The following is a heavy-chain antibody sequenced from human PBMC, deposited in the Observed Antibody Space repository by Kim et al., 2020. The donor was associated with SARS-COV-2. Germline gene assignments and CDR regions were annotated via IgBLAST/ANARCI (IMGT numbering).Heavy chain of an antibody. CDR2: IYYSGST. CDR3: ARDLGIAVAGTSIGYNWFDP. D-gene: IGHD6-19*01. Sequence: SETLSLTCTVSGGSISSYYWSWIRQPPGKGLEWIGYIYYSGSTNYNPSLKSRVTISVDTSKNQFSLKLSSVTAADTAVYYCARDLGIAVAGTSIGYNWFDPWGQGTLVTVSS. V-gene: IGHV4-59*13. CDR1: GGSISSYY. J-gene: IGHJ5*02.